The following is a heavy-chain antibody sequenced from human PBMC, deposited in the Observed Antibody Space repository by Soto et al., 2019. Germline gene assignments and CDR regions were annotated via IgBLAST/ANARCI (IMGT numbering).Heavy chain of an antibody. CDR3: ARVGGSSGFNSAFDY. Sequence: QVQLQESGPGLVKPSGTLSLTCAVSTGSISSSNWLSWVRQPPGKGLEWIGEIYHSGSTNYNPYLTSRVTISVDKSQNQFSLKLSSVTAADTAVYSCARVGGSSGFNSAFDYWGQGTLVTVSA. V-gene: IGHV4-4*02. CDR1: TGSISSSNW. J-gene: IGHJ4*02. D-gene: IGHD6-13*01. CDR2: IYHSGST.